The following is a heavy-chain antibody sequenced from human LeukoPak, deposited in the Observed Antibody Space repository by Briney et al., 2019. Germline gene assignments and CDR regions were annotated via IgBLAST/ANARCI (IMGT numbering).Heavy chain of an antibody. V-gene: IGHV4-38-2*02. CDR2: IYHSGST. J-gene: IGHJ4*02. Sequence: DPSETLSLTCTVSSYSISSGYYWGWIRQPPGKGLEWTGSIYHSGSTYYNPSLKSRVTISVDTSKNQFSLKLSSVTAADTAVYYCASGNCAGDCNFLTYFDYWGQGALVTVPS. D-gene: IGHD2-21*02. CDR3: ASGNCAGDCNFLTYFDY. CDR1: SYSISSGYY.